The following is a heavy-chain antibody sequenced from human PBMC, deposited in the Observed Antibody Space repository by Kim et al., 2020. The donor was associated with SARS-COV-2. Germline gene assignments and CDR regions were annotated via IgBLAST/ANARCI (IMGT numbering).Heavy chain of an antibody. CDR2: ISSSSSYI. CDR1: GFTFSSYS. D-gene: IGHD6-13*01. CDR3: AREPGIAAAGTDYYYGMDV. V-gene: IGHV3-21*01. Sequence: GGSLRLSCAASGFTFSSYSMNWVRQAPGKGLEWVSSISSSSSYIYYADSVKGRFTISRDNAKNSLYLQMNSLRAEDTAVYYCAREPGIAAAGTDYYYGMDVWGQGTTVTVSS. J-gene: IGHJ6*02.